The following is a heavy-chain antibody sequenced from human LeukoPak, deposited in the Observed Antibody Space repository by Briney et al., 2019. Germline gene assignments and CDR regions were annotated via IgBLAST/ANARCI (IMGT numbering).Heavy chain of an antibody. J-gene: IGHJ5*02. CDR2: IYHSGST. V-gene: IGHV4-30-2*01. CDR3: AREFLPTSFWTS. Sequence: SETLSLTCAVSGGSISSGGYSWSWIRQPPGKGLEWIGYIYHSGSTYYNPSLKSRVTISVDRSKNQFSLKLSSVTAADTAVYYCAREFLPTSFWTSWGQGTLVTVSS. D-gene: IGHD1-1*01. CDR1: GGSISSGGYS.